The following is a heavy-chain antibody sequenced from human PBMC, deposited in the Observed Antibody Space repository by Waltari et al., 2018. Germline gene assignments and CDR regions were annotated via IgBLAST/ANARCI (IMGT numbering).Heavy chain of an antibody. CDR3: ARQSYGSGTYEFDF. V-gene: IGHV4-39*01. Sequence: QVQLQESGPRLVKPSETLSLTCTVSGGSVRDGIYYWAWIRQPPGKGLGWFGSVYSSGSPHYKSSLKSRVPMSVDMSKNQFSLRLTSVTAADTATYYCARQSYGSGTYEFDFWGQGALVTVSS. CDR2: VYSSGSP. J-gene: IGHJ4*02. D-gene: IGHD3-10*01. CDR1: GGSVRDGIYY.